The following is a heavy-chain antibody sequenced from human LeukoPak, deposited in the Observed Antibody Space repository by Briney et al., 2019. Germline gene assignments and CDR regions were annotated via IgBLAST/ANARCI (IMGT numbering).Heavy chain of an antibody. D-gene: IGHD3-22*01. V-gene: IGHV1-69*05. CDR2: IIPIFGTA. CDR3: ARDSGSVRYYYDSSGYYDAFDI. J-gene: IGHJ3*02. CDR1: GGTFSSYA. Sequence: SVKVSCKASGGTFSSYAISWVRQAPGQGLDWMGGIIPIFGTANYAQKFQGRVTITTDESTSTAYMELSSLRSEDTAVYYCARDSGSVRYYYDSSGYYDAFDIWGQGTMVTVSS.